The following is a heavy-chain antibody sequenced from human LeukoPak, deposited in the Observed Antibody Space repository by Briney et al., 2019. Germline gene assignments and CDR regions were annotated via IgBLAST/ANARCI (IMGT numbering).Heavy chain of an antibody. CDR2: INPTSGGK. J-gene: IGHJ5*02. CDR1: GYTFTGYY. CDR3: ARDNYAGANWFDL. Sequence: ASVTVSCKASGYTFTGYYMHWVRQAPGQGLEWIGWINPTSGGKNYAQKFQGRVISTSYTSISTAYMELSRLCSDDTAVYYCARDNYAGANWFDLWGQGTLVTVSS. D-gene: IGHD1-7*01. V-gene: IGHV1-2*02.